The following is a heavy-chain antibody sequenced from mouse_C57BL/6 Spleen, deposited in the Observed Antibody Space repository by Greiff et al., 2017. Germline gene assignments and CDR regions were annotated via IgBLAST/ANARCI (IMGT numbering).Heavy chain of an antibody. CDR3: AKDGYLDY. J-gene: IGHJ2*01. V-gene: IGHV5-17*01. D-gene: IGHD2-3*01. CDR2: ISSGSSTI. Sequence: EVLLVESGGGLVKPGGSLKLSCEASGFTFSDYGMHWVRQAPEEGLEWVAYISSGSSTINYADTVKGRVTISRDNAKNTLCLQMTSLRSEDTAMYYCAKDGYLDYWGQGTTLTVSS. CDR1: GFTFSDYG.